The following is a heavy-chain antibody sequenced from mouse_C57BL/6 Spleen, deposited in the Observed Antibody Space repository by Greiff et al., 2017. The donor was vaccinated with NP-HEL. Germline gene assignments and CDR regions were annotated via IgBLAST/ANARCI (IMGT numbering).Heavy chain of an antibody. V-gene: IGHV3-1*01. CDR3: ARGRDYFYAMDY. Sequence: EVKLVESGPGMVKPSQSLSLTCTVTGYSITSGYDWHWIRHFPGNKLEWMGYISYSGSTNYNPSLKSRISITHDTSKNHFFLKLNSVTTEDTATYYCARGRDYFYAMDYWGQGTSVTVSS. CDR1: GYSITSGYD. J-gene: IGHJ4*01. CDR2: ISYSGST. D-gene: IGHD1-1*01.